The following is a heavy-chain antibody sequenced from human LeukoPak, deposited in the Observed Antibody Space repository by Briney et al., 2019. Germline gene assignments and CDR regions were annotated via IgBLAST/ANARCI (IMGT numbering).Heavy chain of an antibody. CDR1: GYSFTSYW. V-gene: IGHV5-51*01. CDR3: ARHHRDIVVVVAAPSYDY. CDR2: IYPVDSDT. Sequence: GESLKISCKGSGYSFTSYWIGWVRQMPGKGLEWMGIIYPVDSDTKYSPSFQGQVTISADKSISTAYLQWSSLKASDTAMYYCARHHRDIVVVVAAPSYDYWGQGTLVTVSS. D-gene: IGHD2-15*01. J-gene: IGHJ4*02.